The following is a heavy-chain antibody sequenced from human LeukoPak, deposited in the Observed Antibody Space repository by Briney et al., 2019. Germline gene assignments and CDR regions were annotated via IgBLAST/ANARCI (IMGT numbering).Heavy chain of an antibody. D-gene: IGHD2-2*01. CDR2: INHSGST. Sequence: SETLSLTCAVYGGSFSGYYWSWIRQPPGKGLEWIGEINHSGSTNYNPSLKSRVTISVDTSKNQFSLKLSSVTAADTAVYYCERHLGYCSSTSCHRRRFDPWGQGTLVTVSS. V-gene: IGHV4-34*01. J-gene: IGHJ5*02. CDR1: GGSFSGYY. CDR3: ERHLGYCSSTSCHRRRFDP.